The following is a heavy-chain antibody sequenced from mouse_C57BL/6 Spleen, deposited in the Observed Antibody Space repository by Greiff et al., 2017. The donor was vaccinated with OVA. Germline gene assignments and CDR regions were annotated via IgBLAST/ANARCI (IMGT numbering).Heavy chain of an antibody. J-gene: IGHJ2*01. CDR1: GYTFTSYW. V-gene: IGHV1-64*01. CDR3: ARSYYYGSSYSSYFDY. CDR2: IHPNSGST. Sequence: QVQLQQPGAELVKPGASVKLSCKASGYTFTSYWMHWVKQRPGQGLEWIGMIHPNSGSTNYNEKFKSKATLTVDKSSSTAYMQLSSLTSEDSAVYYCARSYYYGSSYSSYFDYGGQGTTLTVSS. D-gene: IGHD1-1*01.